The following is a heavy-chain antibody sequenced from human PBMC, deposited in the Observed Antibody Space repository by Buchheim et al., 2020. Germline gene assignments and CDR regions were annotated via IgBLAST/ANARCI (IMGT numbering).Heavy chain of an antibody. J-gene: IGHJ4*02. V-gene: IGHV3-30*18. CDR2: ISYDGSNK. CDR1: GFTFSSYG. CDR3: AKGINDYGDHEDY. Sequence: QVQLVESGGGVVQPGRSLRLSCAASGFTFSSYGMHWVRQAPGKGLEWVAVISYDGSNKYYADSVKGRFTISRDTSKNTLYLQMNSLRAEDTAVYYCAKGINDYGDHEDYWGQGTL. D-gene: IGHD4-17*01.